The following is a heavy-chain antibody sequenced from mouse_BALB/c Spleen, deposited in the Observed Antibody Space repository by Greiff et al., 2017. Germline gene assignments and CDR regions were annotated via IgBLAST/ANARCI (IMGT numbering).Heavy chain of an antibody. CDR2: IYPSDSYT. CDR3: TREDYYSYDDGNAMDY. CDR1: GYTFTSYW. V-gene: IGHV1-69*02. D-gene: IGHD2-14*01. J-gene: IGHJ4*01. Sequence: QVQLQQPGAELVRPGASVKLSCKASGYTFTSYWINWVKQRPGQGLEWIGNIYPSDSYTNYNQKFKDKATLTVDKSSSTAYMQLSSPTSEDSAVYYCTREDYYSYDDGNAMDYWGQGTSVTVSS.